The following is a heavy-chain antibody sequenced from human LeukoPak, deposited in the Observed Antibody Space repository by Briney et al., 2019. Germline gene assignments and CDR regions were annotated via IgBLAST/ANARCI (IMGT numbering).Heavy chain of an antibody. CDR2: IYYSGST. Sequence: PSETLSLTCTVSGGSISSYYWSWIRQPPGKGLEWIGYIYYSGSTNYNPSLKSRVTISVDTSKNQFSLKVSSVTAADTAVYYCASNYYGSGSFDYWGQGNLVTVSS. V-gene: IGHV4-59*08. D-gene: IGHD3-10*01. J-gene: IGHJ4*02. CDR3: ASNYYGSGSFDY. CDR1: GGSISSYY.